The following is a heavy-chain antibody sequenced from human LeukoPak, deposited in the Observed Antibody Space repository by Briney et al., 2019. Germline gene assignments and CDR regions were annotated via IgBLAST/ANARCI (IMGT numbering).Heavy chain of an antibody. J-gene: IGHJ4*02. Sequence: AAVKVSCKASGYTFTSYYMHWVRQAPGQGLEWMGIINLCGGSKSYPQKFQGRVTMTRDTSTSTVYMELSSLRSEDTAVYYCARALAAAGTLFDYWGQGTLVTVSS. CDR2: INLCGGSK. CDR3: ARALAAAGTLFDY. CDR1: GYTFTSYY. V-gene: IGHV1-46*01. D-gene: IGHD6-13*01.